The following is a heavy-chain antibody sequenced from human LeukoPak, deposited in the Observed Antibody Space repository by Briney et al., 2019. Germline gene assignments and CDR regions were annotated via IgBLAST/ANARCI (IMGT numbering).Heavy chain of an antibody. V-gene: IGHV4-59*08. Sequence: PSETLSLTCTVSGGSVSRYYWNWIRQPPGKGLEWIGYIYYSGSTNYNPSLKSRVTISVDTSKNQFSLKLSSVTAADTAVYYCARSDPGYDYVWGSYRYDYWGQGTLVTVSS. D-gene: IGHD3-16*02. J-gene: IGHJ4*02. CDR3: ARSDPGYDYVWGSYRYDY. CDR1: GGSVSRYY. CDR2: IYYSGST.